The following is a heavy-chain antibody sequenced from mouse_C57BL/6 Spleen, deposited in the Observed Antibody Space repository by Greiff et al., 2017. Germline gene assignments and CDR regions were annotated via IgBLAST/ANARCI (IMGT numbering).Heavy chain of an antibody. V-gene: IGHV1-69*01. CDR2: IDPSDSYT. Sequence: VQLQQPGAELVMPGASVKLSCKASGYTFTSYWMHWVKQRPGQGLEWIGEIDPSDSYTNYNQKFKGKATLTVDKSSSTAYMQLSSLTSEDSAVYYCATLRDFLDYWGQGTTLTVSS. CDR1: GYTFTSYW. CDR3: ATLRDFLDY. D-gene: IGHD1-2*01. J-gene: IGHJ2*01.